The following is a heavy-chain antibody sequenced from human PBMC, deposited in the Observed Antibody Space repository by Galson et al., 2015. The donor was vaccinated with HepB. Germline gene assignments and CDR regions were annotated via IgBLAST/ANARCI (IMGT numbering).Heavy chain of an antibody. J-gene: IGHJ4*02. V-gene: IGHV3-33*01. CDR1: GFTISDYG. D-gene: IGHD2-21*01. CDR3: AREVREDYYLDY. Sequence: SLRLSCAASGFTISDYGMHWVRQAPGKGLEWVAVIWYDGSNKYYADSVKGRFTISRDNSKSTLYLQMNSLRAGDTAIYYCAREVREDYYLDYWGQGTLVTVSS. CDR2: IWYDGSNK.